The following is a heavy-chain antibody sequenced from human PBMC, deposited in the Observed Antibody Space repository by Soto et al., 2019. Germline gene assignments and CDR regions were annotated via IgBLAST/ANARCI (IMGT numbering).Heavy chain of an antibody. CDR2: IIPIFGTA. J-gene: IGHJ4*02. CDR3: ARDGGYCSGGSCYSSFYYFDY. Sequence: ASVKVSCKASGGTFSSYAISWVRQAPGQGLEWMGGIIPIFGTANYAQKFQGRVTITADESTSTAYMELSSLRSEDTAVYYCARDGGYCSGGSCYSSFYYFDYWGQGTLVTVSS. CDR1: GGTFSSYA. V-gene: IGHV1-69*13. D-gene: IGHD2-15*01.